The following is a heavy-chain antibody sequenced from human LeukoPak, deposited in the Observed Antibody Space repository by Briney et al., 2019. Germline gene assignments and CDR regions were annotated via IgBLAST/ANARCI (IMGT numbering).Heavy chain of an antibody. D-gene: IGHD6-13*01. J-gene: IGHJ3*02. Sequence: SETLSLTCTVSGGSISSYYWSWIRQPPGKGLEWIGYIYYSGSTNYNPSLKSRVTISVDTSKNQFSLKLSSVTAADTAVYYCASGQQLVGAFDIWGQGTMVTVSS. CDR3: ASGQQLVGAFDI. CDR1: GGSISSYY. V-gene: IGHV4-59*01. CDR2: IYYSGST.